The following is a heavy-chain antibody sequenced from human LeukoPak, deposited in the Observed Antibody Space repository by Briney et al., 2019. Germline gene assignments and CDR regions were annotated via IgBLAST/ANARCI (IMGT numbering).Heavy chain of an antibody. CDR3: VRSARRGDF. J-gene: IGHJ4*02. Sequence: GGSLRLSCAVSGFTFSDQYMSWIRQAPGKGLEYLSNISGSGSDISYADSVKGRFTISRDNAKNSLYLQMNSLRVEDTAMYYCVRSARRGDFWGQGTLVTVSS. V-gene: IGHV3-11*01. D-gene: IGHD6-6*01. CDR2: ISGSGSDI. CDR1: GFTFSDQY.